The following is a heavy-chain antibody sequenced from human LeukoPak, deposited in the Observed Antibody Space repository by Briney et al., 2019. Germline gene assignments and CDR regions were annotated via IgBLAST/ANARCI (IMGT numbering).Heavy chain of an antibody. D-gene: IGHD3-10*01. Sequence: PGGSLRLSCAASGFSFSDYYLSWIRQVPGKGLEWVSSISGRNSPIYYADSVKGRFTTSRDNAKNSLYLQMDSLRVEDTAFYYCARARAGYYALFQHWDQGSLVIVSS. CDR3: ARARAGYYALFQH. CDR1: GFSFSDYY. CDR2: ISGRNSPI. V-gene: IGHV3-11*01. J-gene: IGHJ1*01.